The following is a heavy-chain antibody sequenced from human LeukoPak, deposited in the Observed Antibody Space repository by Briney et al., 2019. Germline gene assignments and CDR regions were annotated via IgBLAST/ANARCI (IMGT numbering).Heavy chain of an antibody. CDR1: GYTFTSYG. Sequence: ASVKVSCKASGYTFTSYGISWVRQAPGQGLEWMGWISAYNGNTNYAQKLQGRVTMTTDTSTSTAYMELRSLRSDDTAVYYCARXXKEGYDILTGYYLAFVDYPDYWGQGTLVTVSS. V-gene: IGHV1-18*01. CDR2: ISAYNGNT. J-gene: IGHJ4*02. D-gene: IGHD3-9*01. CDR3: ARXXKEGYDILTGYYLAFVDYPDY.